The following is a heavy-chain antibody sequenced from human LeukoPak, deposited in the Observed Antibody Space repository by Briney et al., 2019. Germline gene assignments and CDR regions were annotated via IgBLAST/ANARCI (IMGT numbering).Heavy chain of an antibody. V-gene: IGHV4-59*08. Sequence: SETLSLTCTVSGGSISSYYWSWIRQPPGKGLEWIGYIYYSGSTNYNPSLKSRVTISVDTSKNQFSLKLSSVTAADTAVYYCARDGFRRDYYYYGMDVWGQGITVTVSS. D-gene: IGHD3-3*01. CDR3: ARDGFRRDYYYYGMDV. CDR2: IYYSGST. CDR1: GGSISSYY. J-gene: IGHJ6*02.